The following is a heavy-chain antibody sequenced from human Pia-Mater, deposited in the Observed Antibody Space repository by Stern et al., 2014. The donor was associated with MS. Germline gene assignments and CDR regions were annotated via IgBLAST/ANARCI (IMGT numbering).Heavy chain of an antibody. J-gene: IGHJ5*02. CDR1: GFTFGSCA. Sequence: VQLVESGGGVVQPGRPLRLSCVASGFTFGSCAMHWVRQAPGKGLEWVAGVSYDGSNKYYADSVKGRFTISRDNSRGGLYMQMSSLRPEDTAVYYCAKDRQYLTYFFDHWGQGSLVTVSS. V-gene: IGHV3-30*18. CDR2: VSYDGSNK. CDR3: AKDRQYLTYFFDH. D-gene: IGHD2/OR15-2a*01.